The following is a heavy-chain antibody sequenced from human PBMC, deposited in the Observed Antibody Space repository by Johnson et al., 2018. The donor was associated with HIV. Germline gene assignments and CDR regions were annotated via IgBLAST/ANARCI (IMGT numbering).Heavy chain of an antibody. J-gene: IGHJ3*02. V-gene: IGHV3-11*04. Sequence: QVQLVESGGGLVKPGGSLRLSCAASGFTFSDYYMSSIRQAPGKGLEWISYIGSSGSPIYYADSVRGRFTISRDNSKNTLYLQMNSLRAEDTAVYFCSTDQAGDYVWGSYRYAFDIWGQGTKVTVSS. CDR2: IGSSGSPI. D-gene: IGHD3-16*02. CDR3: STDQAGDYVWGSYRYAFDI. CDR1: GFTFSDYY.